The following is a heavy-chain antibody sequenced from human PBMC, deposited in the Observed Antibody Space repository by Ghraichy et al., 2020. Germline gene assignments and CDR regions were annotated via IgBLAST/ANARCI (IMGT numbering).Heavy chain of an antibody. D-gene: IGHD3-16*01. J-gene: IGHJ4*02. CDR2: MNQAGSEK. Sequence: GGSLRLSCAASGFTFSNYWMSWVRQAPGKGREWVANMNQAGSEKFYVDSLKGRFTISRETDKNSLYLEMNSLRAEDTAIYYCARDTWGYFDHWGQGTLVTVSS. CDR1: GFTFSNYW. CDR3: ARDTWGYFDH. V-gene: IGHV3-7*01.